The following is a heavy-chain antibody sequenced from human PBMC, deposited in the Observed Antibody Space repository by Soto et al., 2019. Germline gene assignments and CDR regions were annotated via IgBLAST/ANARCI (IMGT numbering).Heavy chain of an antibody. V-gene: IGHV3-23*01. CDR2: ISASGLTT. CDR1: GFNFSSYA. Sequence: HLGGSLRLSCAASGFNFSSYAMNWVRQAPGEGLECVSVISASGLTTYYAESVKGRFTISRDNSKNTLYVQMTSLRAEDTAAYYCAKGQFPCNSRRCTEAFDIWGQGTKVTVSS. J-gene: IGHJ3*02. D-gene: IGHD2-2*01. CDR3: AKGQFPCNSRRCTEAFDI.